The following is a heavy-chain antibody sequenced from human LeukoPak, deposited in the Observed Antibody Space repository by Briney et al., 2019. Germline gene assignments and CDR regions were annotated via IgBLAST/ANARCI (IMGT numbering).Heavy chain of an antibody. J-gene: IGHJ4*02. CDR3: ARDSRRITIFGVVDY. D-gene: IGHD3-3*01. CDR1: GGSISSYY. Sequence: SETLSLTCTVSGGSISSYYWSWIRQPAGKGLEWIGRIYTSGSTNYNPSLKGRVTMSVDTSKNQFSLKLSSVTAADTAVYYCARDSRRITIFGVVDYWGQGTLVTVSS. V-gene: IGHV4-4*07. CDR2: IYTSGST.